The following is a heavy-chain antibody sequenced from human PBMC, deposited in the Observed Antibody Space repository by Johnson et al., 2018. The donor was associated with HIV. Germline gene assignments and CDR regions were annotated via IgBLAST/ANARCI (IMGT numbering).Heavy chain of an antibody. Sequence: QVQLVESGGGVVQPGRSLRINCEDSEFTFMNYAMHWVRLAPGKGLQWVAVISYNGGKKYYGDSVKGRFTISRDNFKKTLFLQRDSMRTEDTAVYYCARGRKDMEAADGLDNDGFDMWGQGTMVTVSS. V-gene: IGHV3-30*04. D-gene: IGHD6-13*01. CDR1: EFTFMNYA. CDR3: ARGRKDMEAADGLDNDGFDM. CDR2: ISYNGGKK. J-gene: IGHJ3*02.